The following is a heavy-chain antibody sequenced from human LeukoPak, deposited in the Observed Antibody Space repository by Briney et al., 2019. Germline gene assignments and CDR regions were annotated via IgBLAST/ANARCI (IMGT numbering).Heavy chain of an antibody. D-gene: IGHD3-22*01. CDR3: ARDSRYYYDSSGYYDYWYFDL. V-gene: IGHV3-21*01. J-gene: IGHJ2*01. CDR1: GFTFSSYS. Sequence: PGGSLRLSCAASGFTFSSYSMTSVRQAPGKGLEWVSSISSSSSYIYYADSVKGRFTISRDNAKNSLYLQMNSLRAEDTAVYYCARDSRYYYDSSGYYDYWYFDLWGRGTLVTVSS. CDR2: ISSSSSYI.